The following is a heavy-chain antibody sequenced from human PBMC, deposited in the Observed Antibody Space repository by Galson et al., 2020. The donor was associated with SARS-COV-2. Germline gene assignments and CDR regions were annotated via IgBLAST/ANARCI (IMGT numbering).Heavy chain of an antibody. CDR2: IIPIFGTA. Sequence: SVTVSRQASLGTLSRYAISWVRQAPGQGRAWMGGIIPIFGTANFAQKLPGRVTITANESTRTAYMALSGLRSEDTAVYYCAGGYWITGTTGRYFDYWGQGALVTVSS. D-gene: IGHD1-7*01. J-gene: IGHJ4*02. V-gene: IGHV1-69*13. CDR1: LGTLSRYA. CDR3: AGGYWITGTTGRYFDY.